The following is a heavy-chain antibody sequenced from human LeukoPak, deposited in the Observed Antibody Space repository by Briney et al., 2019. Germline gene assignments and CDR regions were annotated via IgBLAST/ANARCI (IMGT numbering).Heavy chain of an antibody. D-gene: IGHD1-26*01. CDR3: AKEEGWGVNSFDM. J-gene: IGHJ3*02. CDR2: ISSDGRTQ. CDR1: GFSFSNYG. V-gene: IGHV3-30*18. Sequence: GGSLRLSCAASGFSFSNYGMNWVRQAPGKGPEWVAIISSDGRTQIYADSVKGRFTISRDNLKNTLNLQMNYLEAEDTAVYYCAKEEGWGVNSFDMWGQGTMVTVSS.